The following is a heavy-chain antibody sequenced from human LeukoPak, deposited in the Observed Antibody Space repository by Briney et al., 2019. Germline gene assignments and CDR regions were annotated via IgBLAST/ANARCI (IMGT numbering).Heavy chain of an antibody. CDR2: MNPKSGNT. J-gene: IGHJ4*02. CDR1: GYTFTSYD. V-gene: IGHV1-8*01. CDR3: ARGTGYSSPFDY. D-gene: IGHD6-13*01. Sequence: GASVKVSCKASGYTFTSYDINWVRQASGQGLEWMGWMNPKSGNTGYAQKFQGRVTMTRDTSISTAYMELGSLRSEDTAVYYCARGTGYSSPFDYWGQGTLVTVSS.